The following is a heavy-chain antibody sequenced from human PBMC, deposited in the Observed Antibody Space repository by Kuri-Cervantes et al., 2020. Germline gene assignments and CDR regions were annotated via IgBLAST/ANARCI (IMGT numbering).Heavy chain of an antibody. J-gene: IGHJ6*02. CDR1: GFTFDDYA. Sequence: GGSLRLSCAASGFTFDDYAMHWVRQAPGKGLEWVSGISWNSGSIGYADSVKGRFTISRDNAKNSLYLQMNSLRAEDTAVYYCARDQTSGYSYYYYYGMDVWGQGTTVTVSS. D-gene: IGHD3-22*01. CDR2: ISWNSGSI. CDR3: ARDQTSGYSYYYYYGMDV. V-gene: IGHV3-9*01.